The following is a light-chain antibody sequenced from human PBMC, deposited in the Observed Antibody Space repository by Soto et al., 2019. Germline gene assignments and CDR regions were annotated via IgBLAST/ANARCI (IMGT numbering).Light chain of an antibody. CDR3: QHYNNRPLT. J-gene: IGKJ4*01. V-gene: IGKV3-15*01. Sequence: EIVMTQSPATLSVSQGEGATLSCRASQSVSSNLAWYQQKPGQAPRLLIYDASTRAAGIPARFSGSGSGTEFALTISSLQSEDFAVYYCQHYNNRPLTFGGGTMVEIK. CDR2: DAS. CDR1: QSVSSN.